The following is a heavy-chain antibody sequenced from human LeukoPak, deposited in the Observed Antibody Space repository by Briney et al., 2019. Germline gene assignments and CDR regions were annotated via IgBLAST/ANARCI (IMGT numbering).Heavy chain of an antibody. CDR3: ARIGYCTNGVCFDY. CDR1: GGSFSGYY. D-gene: IGHD2-8*01. CDR2: INHSGST. Sequence: SETLSLTCAVYGGSFSGYYWSWIRQPPGKGLEWIGEINHSGSTNYNPSLKSRVTISVDTSKNQFSLKLSSVTAADTAVYYFARIGYCTNGVCFDYWGQGTLVTVSS. V-gene: IGHV4-34*01. J-gene: IGHJ4*02.